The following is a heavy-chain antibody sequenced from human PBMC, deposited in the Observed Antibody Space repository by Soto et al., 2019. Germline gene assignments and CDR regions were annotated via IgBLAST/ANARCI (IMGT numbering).Heavy chain of an antibody. CDR2: IFWNDER. Sequence: QVTLKESGPVLVKPTETLTLTCTVSGFSLSKARMGVSWIRQPPGKALEWLAHIFWNDERSYNTSLKSRLTISRDTSKSQVVLTMTNVAPVDTGTYFCARALREGLPIYYFDSWGQGTLVNVSS. CDR1: GFSLSKARMG. CDR3: ARALREGLPIYYFDS. D-gene: IGHD1-26*01. J-gene: IGHJ4*02. V-gene: IGHV2-26*01.